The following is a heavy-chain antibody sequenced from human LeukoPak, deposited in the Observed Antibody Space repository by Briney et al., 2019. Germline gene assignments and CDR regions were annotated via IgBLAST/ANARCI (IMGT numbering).Heavy chain of an antibody. V-gene: IGHV3-23*01. Sequence: RGGSLRLSCALSGLSFKSHNMNWVRQAPGEGLEWVVCISGSGDNTYYAASVEGRIPIYRDNSKNTLYLEMHSLRVEHTGIYYCAKDGGGSRLIRYYFDHWGQGTLVTVSS. CDR3: AKDGGGSRLIRYYFDH. D-gene: IGHD1-26*01. CDR2: ISGSGDNT. J-gene: IGHJ4*02. CDR1: GLSFKSHN.